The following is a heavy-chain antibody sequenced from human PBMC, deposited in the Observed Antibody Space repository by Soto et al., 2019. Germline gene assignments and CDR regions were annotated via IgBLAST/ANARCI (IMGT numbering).Heavy chain of an antibody. CDR3: AREPIIMTRGFTQVDP. Sequence: QVRLQESGPGLVRPSQTLSLTCKVSGAPISSGGFYWSWIRQHPGKGPEWIGYIYNSGTTFYNPSRGSRFTMSLVAAKIHFPLELRSVTVADTAVYYCAREPIIMTRGFTQVDPLGHETQVTVSS. D-gene: IGHD3-16*01. J-gene: IGHJ5*02. CDR1: GAPISSGGFY. CDR2: IYNSGTT. V-gene: IGHV4-31*03.